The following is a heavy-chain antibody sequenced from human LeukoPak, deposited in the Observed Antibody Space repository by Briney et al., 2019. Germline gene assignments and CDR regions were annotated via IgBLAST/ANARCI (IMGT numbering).Heavy chain of an antibody. J-gene: IGHJ4*02. CDR1: GFTFSNYA. V-gene: IGHV3-23*01. D-gene: IGHD6-19*01. Sequence: QTGGSLRLPCAASGFTFSNYAMSWARQAPGKGLECVSTINGAGNTYYKDSVKGRFTISRDNTKNTLYLQMNSLRAEDTAIYYCAKDLRAVGPFEYWGQGTLVTVSS. CDR3: AKDLRAVGPFEY. CDR2: INGAGNT.